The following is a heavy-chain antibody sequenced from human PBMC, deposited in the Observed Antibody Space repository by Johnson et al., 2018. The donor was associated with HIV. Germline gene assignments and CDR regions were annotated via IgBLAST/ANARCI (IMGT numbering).Heavy chain of an antibody. D-gene: IGHD3-10*01. V-gene: IGHV3-15*01. CDR2: IKSKTDDGTT. CDR3: ARLPGSPRGAFDI. Sequence: VQLVESGGGLVKPGGSLRLSCAASGFTFSNAWMSWVRQAPGKGLEWVGRIKSKTDDGTTDYAAPVKGRFTISRDDSRNTLYLQMNSLRAEDTAVYYCARLPGSPRGAFDIWGQGTMVTVSS. J-gene: IGHJ3*02. CDR1: GFTFSNAW.